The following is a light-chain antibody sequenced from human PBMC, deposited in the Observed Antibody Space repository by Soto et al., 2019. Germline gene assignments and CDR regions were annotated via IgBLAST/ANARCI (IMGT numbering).Light chain of an antibody. CDR1: QNIRSW. CDR2: KAS. V-gene: IGKV1-5*03. Sequence: DIQMTQSPSTLSASVGDRVTITCRASQNIRSWLAWYQQKPGKAPRLLIYKASSLESGVPSRFIGSGSGTEFTLTISSLQPDDSATYYCQQYDSSSTFGGGTKVDIK. J-gene: IGKJ4*02. CDR3: QQYDSSST.